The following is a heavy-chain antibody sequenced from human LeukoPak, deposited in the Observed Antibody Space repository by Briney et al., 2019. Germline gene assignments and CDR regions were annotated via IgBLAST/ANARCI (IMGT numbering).Heavy chain of an antibody. J-gene: IGHJ4*02. CDR3: ARDPHYYDSSGYYAAGTTDY. CDR1: GFTVSSNY. CDR2: IYSGGST. V-gene: IGHV3-53*01. Sequence: GGSLRLSCAASGFTVSSNYMSWVRQAPGKGLEWVSVIYSGGSTYYADSVKGRFTISRHNSKNTLYLQMNSLRAEDTAVYYCARDPHYYDSSGYYAAGTTDYWGQGTLVTVSS. D-gene: IGHD3-22*01.